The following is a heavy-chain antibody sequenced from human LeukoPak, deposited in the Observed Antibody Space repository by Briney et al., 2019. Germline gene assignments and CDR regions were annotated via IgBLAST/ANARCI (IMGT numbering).Heavy chain of an antibody. CDR3: ARHRYDYVWGSYRPKSNWFDP. CDR2: INHSGST. J-gene: IGHJ5*02. V-gene: IGHV4-34*01. Sequence: SETLSLTCAVYGGSFSGYYWSWIRQPPGKGLEWIGEINHSGSTNYNPSLKGRVTISVDTSKNQFSLKLSSVTAADTAVYYCARHRYDYVWGSYRPKSNWFDPWGQGTLVTVSS. CDR1: GGSFSGYY. D-gene: IGHD3-16*02.